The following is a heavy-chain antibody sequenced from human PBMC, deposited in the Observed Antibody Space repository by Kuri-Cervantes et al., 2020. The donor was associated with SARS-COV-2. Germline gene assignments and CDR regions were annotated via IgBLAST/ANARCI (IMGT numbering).Heavy chain of an antibody. V-gene: IGHV1-18*04. CDR3: ARVCGGDCADNYYYYYGMDV. CDR1: GYTFTSYG. Sequence: ASVKVSCKTSGYTFTSYGISWVRQAPGQGLEWMGWISIKQGDTNYEQKFQGRVTMTTDTSTSTAYMELRSLRSDDTAVYYCARVCGGDCADNYYYYYGMDVWGQGTTVTVSS. CDR2: ISIKQGDT. D-gene: IGHD2-21*02. J-gene: IGHJ6*02.